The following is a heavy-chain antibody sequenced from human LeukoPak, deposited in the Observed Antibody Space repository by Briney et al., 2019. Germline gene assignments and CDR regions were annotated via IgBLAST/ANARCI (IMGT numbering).Heavy chain of an antibody. D-gene: IGHD2-2*03. CDR1: GGSISSGVYS. V-gene: IGHV4-30-4*07. J-gene: IGHJ4*02. CDR3: ARVRLDGYVKEFYFDS. Sequence: SETLSLTCAVSGGSISSGVYSWSWIRQPPGKGLEWIGYIYYSGNTYYYPSLRSRVSISVDTSKNQLSLKLNSVTAADTARYFCARVRLDGYVKEFYFDSWGQGTRVTVSS. CDR2: IYYSGNT.